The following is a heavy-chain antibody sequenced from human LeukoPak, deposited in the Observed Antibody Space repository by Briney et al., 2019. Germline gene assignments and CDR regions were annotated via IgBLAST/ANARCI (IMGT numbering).Heavy chain of an antibody. V-gene: IGHV3-21*01. D-gene: IGHD3-22*01. CDR1: GFTFSSYS. Sequence: GGSLRLSCAASGFTFSSYSMNWVHQAPGKGLEWVSSISSSSSYIYYADSVKGRFTISRDNAKNSLYLQMNGLRAEDTAVYYCASISGGDDSSGYYLFDYWGQGTLVTVSS. J-gene: IGHJ4*02. CDR2: ISSSSSYI. CDR3: ASISGGDDSSGYYLFDY.